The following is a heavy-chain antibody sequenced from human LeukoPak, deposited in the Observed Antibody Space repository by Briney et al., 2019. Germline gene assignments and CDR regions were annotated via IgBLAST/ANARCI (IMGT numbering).Heavy chain of an antibody. V-gene: IGHV4-34*01. CDR1: GGSFSGYY. Sequence: SETQSLTCAVYGGSFSGYYWSWIRQPPGKGLEWIGEINHSGSTNYNPSLKSRVTISVDTSKNQFSLKLSSVTAADTAVYYCARGRGYSGYDIDYYYYYMDVWGKGTTVTVSS. CDR2: INHSGST. D-gene: IGHD5-12*01. J-gene: IGHJ6*03. CDR3: ARGRGYSGYDIDYYYYYMDV.